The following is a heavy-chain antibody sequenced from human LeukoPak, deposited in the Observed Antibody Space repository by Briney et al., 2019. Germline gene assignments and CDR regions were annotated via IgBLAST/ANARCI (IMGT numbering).Heavy chain of an antibody. J-gene: IGHJ4*01. Sequence: GGSLRLSGAASGFTFSSSAMSWVGQAPGKGLEWVSNISGSGSGGGTYYADSVKGRFTISRDNSKNALSLQMNSLRAEDTAVYYCAKDFGDFFPPLFDSWGHGTLVTVSS. CDR3: AKDFGDFFPPLFDS. CDR1: GFTFSSSA. D-gene: IGHD4-17*01. V-gene: IGHV3-23*01. CDR2: ISGSGSGGGT.